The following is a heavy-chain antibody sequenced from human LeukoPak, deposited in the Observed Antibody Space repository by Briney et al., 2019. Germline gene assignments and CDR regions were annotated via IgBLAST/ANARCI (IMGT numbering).Heavy chain of an antibody. CDR1: GFTVSSNY. Sequence: PGGSLRLSCAASGFTVSSNYMSWVRQAPGKGLEWVSVIYSDGSTYYADSVKGRFTISRDNSKNTLYLQMNTLRAEDTAVYYCAREAYSSGWYKDYWGQGTLVTVPS. D-gene: IGHD6-19*01. J-gene: IGHJ4*02. V-gene: IGHV3-53*01. CDR3: AREAYSSGWYKDY. CDR2: IYSDGST.